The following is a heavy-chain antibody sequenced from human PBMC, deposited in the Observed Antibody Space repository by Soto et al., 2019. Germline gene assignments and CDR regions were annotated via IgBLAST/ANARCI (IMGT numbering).Heavy chain of an antibody. CDR3: ARESGEGPLGYCSSTSCFSFDY. CDR1: VFTFSSYG. V-gene: IGHV3-33*01. Sequence: GGSLRLSCASSVFTFSSYGMHCVRHSPGKGLEWVAVIWYDGSNKYYADSVKGRFTISRDNSKNTLYLQMNSLRAEDTAVYYCARESGEGPLGYCSSTSCFSFDYWGQGTLVTVSS. D-gene: IGHD2-2*01. J-gene: IGHJ4*02. CDR2: IWYDGSNK.